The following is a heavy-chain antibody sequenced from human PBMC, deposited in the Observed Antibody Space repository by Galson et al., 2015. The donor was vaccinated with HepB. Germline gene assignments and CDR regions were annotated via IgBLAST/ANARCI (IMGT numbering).Heavy chain of an antibody. D-gene: IGHD3-10*01. Sequence: SVKVSCKASGYTFIAYYMHWVRQAPGQGLEWMGRINPKSGGTMYTEKFQGRVTMTRDTSITTAYMELSRLRSDDTAVYYCAREGTLVQGLNWFDPWGQGTLVTVS. CDR2: INPKSGGT. CDR3: AREGTLVQGLNWFDP. CDR1: GYTFIAYY. J-gene: IGHJ5*02. V-gene: IGHV1-2*06.